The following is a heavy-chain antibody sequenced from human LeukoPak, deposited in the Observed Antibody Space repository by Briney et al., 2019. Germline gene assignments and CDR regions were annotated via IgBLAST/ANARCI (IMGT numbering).Heavy chain of an antibody. CDR3: ARREGFWSGYYRTYYYYGMDV. D-gene: IGHD3-3*01. J-gene: IGHJ6*02. CDR1: GDSVSSNSAA. CDR2: TYYRSKWYN. V-gene: IGHV6-1*01. Sequence: SQTLSLTCAISGDSVSSNSAAWNWIRQSPSRGLEWLGRTYYRSKWYNDYAVSVKSRITINPDTSKNQFSLQLNSVTPEDTAVYYCARREGFWSGYYRTYYYYGMDVRGQGTTVTVSS.